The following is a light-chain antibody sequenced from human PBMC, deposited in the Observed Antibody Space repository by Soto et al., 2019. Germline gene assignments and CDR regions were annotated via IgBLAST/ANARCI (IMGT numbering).Light chain of an antibody. J-gene: IGKJ4*01. CDR1: QSVSSN. CDR2: GAS. CDR3: QQYNNWPPLT. V-gene: IGKV3-15*01. Sequence: EIVMTQSPATLSVSPGERATLSGRASQSVSSNLAWYQQKPGQAPRLLIYGASTRATGIPARFSGSGSGTEFTLTISSLQSEDFAVYYCQQYNNWPPLTFGGGTKVAIK.